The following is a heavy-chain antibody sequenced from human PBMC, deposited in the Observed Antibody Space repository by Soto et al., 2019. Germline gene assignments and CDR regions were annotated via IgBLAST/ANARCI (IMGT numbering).Heavy chain of an antibody. CDR1: GFTFSSYW. D-gene: IGHD5-18*01. J-gene: IGHJ6*02. CDR3: ARERYSYGYVEWERYYYGMDV. V-gene: IGHV3-7*03. Sequence: PGGSLRLSCAASGFTFSSYWMSWVRQAPGKGLEWVANIKQDGSEKYYVDSVKGRFTISRDNAKNSLYLQMNSLRAEDTAVYYCARERYSYGYVEWERYYYGMDVWGQGTTVTVSS. CDR2: IKQDGSEK.